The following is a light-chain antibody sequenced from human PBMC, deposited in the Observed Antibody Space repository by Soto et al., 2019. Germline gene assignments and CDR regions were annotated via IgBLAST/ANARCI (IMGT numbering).Light chain of an antibody. Sequence: EVVLTQSPGTLSLSPGERATLSCRASQSVSSSYLAWYQQKPGQAPRLLIYGASSRATGIPDRFSGSGSGTDFTLTISRLELEYIAAYYSEMYGRSPDTFRQGTKV. CDR3: EMYGRSPDT. CDR2: GAS. CDR1: QSVSSSY. J-gene: IGKJ1*01. V-gene: IGKV3-20*01.